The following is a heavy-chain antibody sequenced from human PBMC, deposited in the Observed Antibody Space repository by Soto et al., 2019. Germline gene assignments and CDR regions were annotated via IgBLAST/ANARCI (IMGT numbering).Heavy chain of an antibody. D-gene: IGHD3-22*01. CDR1: GFTFSSYG. J-gene: IGHJ4*02. V-gene: IGHV3-30*18. CDR3: AKDTYYYSSSVYYFFDH. Sequence: GGSLRLSCAASGFTFSSYGMHWVRQAPGKGLEWVAVISHDGNNKNYADSVRGRFTISRDNSKNTVYLQMNSLRAEDTAVYYCAKDTYYYSSSVYYFFDHWGQGPVFTVSS. CDR2: ISHDGNNK.